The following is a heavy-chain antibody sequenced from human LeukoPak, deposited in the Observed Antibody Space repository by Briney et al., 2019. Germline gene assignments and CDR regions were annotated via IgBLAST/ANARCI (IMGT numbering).Heavy chain of an antibody. CDR1: GGSISSYY. CDR3: ARDVSAGRWVFDY. Sequence: SSETLFLTCSVPGGSISSYYGSWVRQPPGKGLEWVGLIYYSGSTNYNPSLKVRVTISVATSKTQFSLRLNSVTAADTAVYYCARDVSAGRWVFDYWGQGTLVTVSS. V-gene: IGHV4-59*01. J-gene: IGHJ4*02. D-gene: IGHD1-26*01. CDR2: IYYSGST.